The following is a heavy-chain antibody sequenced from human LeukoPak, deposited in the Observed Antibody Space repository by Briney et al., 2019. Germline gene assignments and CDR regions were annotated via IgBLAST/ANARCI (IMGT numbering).Heavy chain of an antibody. D-gene: IGHD5-18*01. J-gene: IGHJ4*02. CDR1: GFTFSSYS. CDR2: ISSSSRTI. CDR3: AKGKYSSGYSHFDS. Sequence: GGSLRLSCAASGFTFSSYSINWVRQAPGKGLEWLSYISSSSRTISYADSLKGRFTVSRDNAKNSLYLQMNSLRAEDTALYYCAKGKYSSGYSHFDSWGQGTLVTVSS. V-gene: IGHV3-48*04.